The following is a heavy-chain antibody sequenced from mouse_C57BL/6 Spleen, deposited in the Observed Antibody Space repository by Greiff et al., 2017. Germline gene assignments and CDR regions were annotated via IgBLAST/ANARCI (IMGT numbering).Heavy chain of an antibody. Sequence: QVQLQQSGAELVRPGTSVTVSCKASGYAFTNYLIEWVKQRPGQGLEWIGVINPGSGGTNYNEKFKGKATLTADKSSSTAYMQLSSLTSEDSAVYFCARILRYYAMDYWGQGTSVTVSS. CDR2: INPGSGGT. D-gene: IGHD1-1*01. V-gene: IGHV1-54*01. CDR3: ARILRYYAMDY. CDR1: GYAFTNYL. J-gene: IGHJ4*01.